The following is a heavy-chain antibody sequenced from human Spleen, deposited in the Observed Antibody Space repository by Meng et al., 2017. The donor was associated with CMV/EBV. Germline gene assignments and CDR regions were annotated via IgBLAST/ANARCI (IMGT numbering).Heavy chain of an antibody. D-gene: IGHD6-13*01. CDR3: ARDSSWYIY. V-gene: IGHV4-34*01. CDR1: GGSLSGYY. CDR2: INHSGST. Sequence: GSLRLSCGVYGGSLSGYYWNWIRQPPGKGLEWIGEINHSGSTNYNPSLKSRVIISIDTSKNQFSLNLESMTAADTAVYYCARDSSWYIYWGQGTLVTVSS. J-gene: IGHJ4*02.